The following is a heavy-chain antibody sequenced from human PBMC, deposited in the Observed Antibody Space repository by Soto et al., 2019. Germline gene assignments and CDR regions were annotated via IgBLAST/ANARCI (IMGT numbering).Heavy chain of an antibody. CDR3: ARLQPAAGDNDLTFDY. D-gene: IGHD6-13*01. V-gene: IGHV5-10-1*01. Sequence: EVQLVQSGAEVKKPGESLRISCKGSGYSFTSYWISWVRQMPGKCLEWMGRRDPSDSYTNYSPSFQGHVTSSADKSISTAYLQWSSLTASDTAMYYCARLQPAAGDNDLTFDYWGQGNLVTVSS. CDR1: GYSFTSYW. J-gene: IGHJ4*02. CDR2: RDPSDSYT.